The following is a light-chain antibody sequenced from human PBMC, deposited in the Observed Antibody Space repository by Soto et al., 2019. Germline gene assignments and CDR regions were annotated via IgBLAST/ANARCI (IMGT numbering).Light chain of an antibody. CDR2: GAS. CDR1: QSISSGY. CDR3: QQYGSSPWT. Sequence: VWTQSPGTLSLSPGERATLSCRASQSISSGYLAWYQQKPGQAPRLLIYGASSRATGIPDRFSGSGSGTDFTLTISRLEPEDIAVFYCQQYGSSPWTFGQGAKVDIK. J-gene: IGKJ1*01. V-gene: IGKV3-20*01.